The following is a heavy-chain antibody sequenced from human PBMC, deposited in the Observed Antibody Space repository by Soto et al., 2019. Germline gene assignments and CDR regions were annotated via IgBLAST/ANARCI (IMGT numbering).Heavy chain of an antibody. D-gene: IGHD3-3*01. V-gene: IGHV1-2*04. CDR2: INPNSGGT. J-gene: IGHJ6*02. Sequence: ASVKVSCKASGGTFSRYAISWVRQAPGQGLEWMGWINPNSGGTNYAQKFQGWVTMTRDTSISTAYMELSRLRSDDTAVYYCARDSLRRITIFGVVTYGMDVWGQGTTVTVSS. CDR3: ARDSLRRITIFGVVTYGMDV. CDR1: GGTFSRYA.